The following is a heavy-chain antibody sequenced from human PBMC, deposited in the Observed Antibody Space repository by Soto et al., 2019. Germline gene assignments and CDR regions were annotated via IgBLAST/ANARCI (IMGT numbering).Heavy chain of an antibody. J-gene: IGHJ1*01. D-gene: IGHD6-13*01. CDR3: AKDQAAAGTISRYFQH. CDR1: GFSFSSFA. CDR2: VSGRGGDT. Sequence: GGSLRLSCAASGFSFSSFALSWVRQSPGKGLEWVAAVSGRGGDTYYANSVKGRFTISRDNSKNTLFLQVNSLRVEDTAIYYCAKDQAAAGTISRYFQHWGQGTLVTVSS. V-gene: IGHV3-23*01.